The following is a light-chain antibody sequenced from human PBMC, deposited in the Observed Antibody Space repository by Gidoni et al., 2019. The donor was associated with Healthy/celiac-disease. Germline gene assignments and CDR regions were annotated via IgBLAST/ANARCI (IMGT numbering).Light chain of an antibody. Sequence: SSELTQDPAVSVALGQTVRSYYASWYQQMPGQAPVLVIYGKNNRPSGIPDRFSGSSSGNTASLTITGAQAEDEADYYCNSRDSSGTVVFGGGTKLTVL. CDR2: GKN. J-gene: IGLJ2*01. V-gene: IGLV3-19*01. CDR1: SYY. CDR3: NSRDSSGTVV.